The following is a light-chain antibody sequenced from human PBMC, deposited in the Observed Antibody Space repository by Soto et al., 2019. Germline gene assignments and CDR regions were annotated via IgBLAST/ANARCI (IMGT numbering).Light chain of an antibody. Sequence: EIVLTQSPATLSLSPGDRATLSCRASQSVDNFLAWYQQKRGQAPRLLIFDVSTRAPGIPPRFSGSGSGTDFTLTISRLEPEDFAFYYCQQRRTWPLTFGRGTRVDFK. CDR2: DVS. V-gene: IGKV3-11*01. CDR1: QSVDNF. J-gene: IGKJ4*01. CDR3: QQRRTWPLT.